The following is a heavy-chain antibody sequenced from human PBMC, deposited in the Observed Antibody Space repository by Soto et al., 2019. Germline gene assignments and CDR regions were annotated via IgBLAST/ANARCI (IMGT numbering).Heavy chain of an antibody. CDR2: IISKTDGGTT. D-gene: IGHD2-8*01. J-gene: IGHJ6*02. V-gene: IGHV3-15*07. CDR3: STCILPRGCAIDV. CDR1: GFTFTNAW. Sequence: EVQLVESGGGLVKPGGSLRLSCAASGFTFTNAWMNWVRQAPGKGLEWVGRIISKTDGGTTDYAAPVHGRFSVSRDDSKNTLYLQMNSLRPEDTAVYYCSTCILPRGCAIDVWGPGTTVTVSS.